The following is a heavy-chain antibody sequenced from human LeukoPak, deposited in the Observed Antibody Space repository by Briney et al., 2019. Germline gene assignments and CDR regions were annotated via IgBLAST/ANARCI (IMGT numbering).Heavy chain of an antibody. CDR2: IYYSGST. J-gene: IGHJ4*02. Sequence: TLSLTCTVSGGSISSGDCYWSWIRQPPGKGLKWIGYIYYSGSTYYNPSLKSRVTISVDTSKNQFSLKLSSVTAADTAVYYCAREPLYPMVDYWGQGTLVTVSS. CDR1: GGSISSGDCY. CDR3: AREPLYPMVDY. V-gene: IGHV4-30-4*08. D-gene: IGHD3-3*01.